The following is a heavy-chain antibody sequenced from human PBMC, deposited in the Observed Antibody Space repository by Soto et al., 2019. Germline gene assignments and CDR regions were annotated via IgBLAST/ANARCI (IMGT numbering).Heavy chain of an antibody. V-gene: IGHV3-30*18. D-gene: IGHD6-19*01. CDR3: AKDWSRIAVAGTVRYY. CDR1: GFTFSSYG. Sequence: GGSLRLSCAASGFTFSSYGMHWVRQAPGKGLEWVAVISYDGSNKYYADSVKGRFTISRDNSKNTLYLQMNSLRAEDTAVYYCAKDWSRIAVAGTVRYYWGQGTLVTVS. J-gene: IGHJ4*02. CDR2: ISYDGSNK.